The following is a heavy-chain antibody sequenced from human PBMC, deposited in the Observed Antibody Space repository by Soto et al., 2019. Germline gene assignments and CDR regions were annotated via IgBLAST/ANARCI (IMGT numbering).Heavy chain of an antibody. Sequence: QITLKESGPTLVKPTQTLTLTCTFSGFSLSTSGVGVGWIRPPPGKALGGLALFYWDDDKRYSPSLKSRLTITKDTSKNQVVLTMTNMDPVDTATYYCAHYFYILVDDAFDIWGQGTMVTVSS. CDR1: GFSLSTSGVG. CDR2: FYWDDDK. V-gene: IGHV2-5*02. J-gene: IGHJ3*02. D-gene: IGHD2-8*02. CDR3: AHYFYILVDDAFDI.